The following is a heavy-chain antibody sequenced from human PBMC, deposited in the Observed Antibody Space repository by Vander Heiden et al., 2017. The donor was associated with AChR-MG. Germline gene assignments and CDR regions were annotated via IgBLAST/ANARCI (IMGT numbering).Heavy chain of an antibody. J-gene: IGHJ3*02. CDR1: GFNLFPSG. CDR3: ARDLSTAVFGGDSFDM. D-gene: IGHD2-21*01. V-gene: IGHV3-33*01. Sequence: QVQLVESGGAVVQPGMSLRLSCAASGFNLFPSGIHWVRQAPGKGLEWVAVIWHDGANKHYTDSVKGRFTISRDNSKSTVYLQMNSLRAEDTAVYYCARDLSTAVFGGDSFDMWGQGTMVTVSS. CDR2: IWHDGANK.